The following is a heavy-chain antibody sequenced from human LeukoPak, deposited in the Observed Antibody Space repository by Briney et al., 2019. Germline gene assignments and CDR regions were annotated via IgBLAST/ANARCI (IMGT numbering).Heavy chain of an antibody. J-gene: IGHJ4*02. D-gene: IGHD3-10*01. CDR3: ARLRGVKPNYYFDY. CDR1: GGSISTGGYY. V-gene: IGHV4-31*03. CDR2: IYYSGST. Sequence: SETLSLTCTVSGGSISTGGYYWSWIRQHPGKGLEWIACIYYSGSTYYNPSLKSRITISVDTSKNQFSLKLSSVTAADTAVYYCARLRGVKPNYYFDYWGQGTLVTVSS.